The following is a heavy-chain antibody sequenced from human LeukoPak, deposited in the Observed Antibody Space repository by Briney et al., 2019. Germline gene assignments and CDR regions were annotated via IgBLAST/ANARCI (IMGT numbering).Heavy chain of an antibody. CDR1: GYTFTSYG. D-gene: IGHD3-22*01. J-gene: IGHJ4*02. CDR2: ISAYNGNT. Sequence: GASVKVSCKASGYTFTSYGISWVRQAPGQGLEWMGWISAYNGNTNYAQKLQGRVTMTTDTSTSTGYMELRSLRSDDTVVYYWARVRRYYDSSGYSYAGWGQGSLVTVSS. V-gene: IGHV1-18*01. CDR3: ARVRRYYDSSGYSYAG.